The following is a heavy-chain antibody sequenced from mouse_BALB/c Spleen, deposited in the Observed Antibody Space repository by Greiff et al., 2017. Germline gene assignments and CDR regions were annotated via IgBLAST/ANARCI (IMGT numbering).Heavy chain of an antibody. Sequence: EVHLVESGGGLVQPGGSLRLSCATSGFTFTDYYMSWVRQPPGKALEWLGFIRNKANGYTTEYSASVKGRFTISRDNSQSILYLQMNTLRAEDSATYYCARDKLGRYAMDYWGQGTSVTVSS. CDR3: ARDKLGRYAMDY. CDR2: IRNKANGYTT. V-gene: IGHV7-3*02. D-gene: IGHD4-1*01. CDR1: GFTFTDYY. J-gene: IGHJ4*01.